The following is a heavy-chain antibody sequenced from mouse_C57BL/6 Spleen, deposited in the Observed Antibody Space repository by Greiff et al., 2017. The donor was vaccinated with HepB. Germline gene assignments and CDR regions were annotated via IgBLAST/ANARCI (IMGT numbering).Heavy chain of an antibody. J-gene: IGHJ4*01. Sequence: EVMLVESGGGLVKPGGSLKLSCAASGFTFSDYGMHWVRQAPEKGLEWVAYISSGSSTIYYADTVKGRFTISRDNAKNTLFLKMTSLRSEDTAMDYCARVAGGRDYYAMDYWGQGTSVTVSS. CDR2: ISSGSSTI. V-gene: IGHV5-17*01. D-gene: IGHD3-3*01. CDR1: GFTFSDYG. CDR3: ARVAGGRDYYAMDY.